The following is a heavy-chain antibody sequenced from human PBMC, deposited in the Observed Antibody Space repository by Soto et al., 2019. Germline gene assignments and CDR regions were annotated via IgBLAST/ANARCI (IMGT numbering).Heavy chain of an antibody. V-gene: IGHV3-66*01. J-gene: IGHJ4*02. CDR3: ARDGSGH. CDR2: IYTGVGT. Sequence: EVQLVESGGGLVQPGGSLRLSCAASGLTVSTNPMSWVRQAPGKGLEWVSVIYTGVGTHYADSVKGRFTISRDNSKNTVNLQLNSLRPDDTAVYYCARDGSGHWGQGPLVTVSS. CDR1: GLTVSTNP.